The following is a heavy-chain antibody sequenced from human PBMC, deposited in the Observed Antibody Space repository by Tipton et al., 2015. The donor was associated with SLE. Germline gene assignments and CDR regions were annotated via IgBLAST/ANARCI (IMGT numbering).Heavy chain of an antibody. V-gene: IGHV1-18*01. D-gene: IGHD1-26*01. CDR1: GGTFSSYA. Sequence: QSGPEVKKPGSSVKVSCKASGGTFSSYAISWVRQAPGQGLEWMGWISAYNGNTNYAQKLQGRVTMTTGTSTSTAYMELRSLRSDDTAVYYCARAPNSGSFYFDYWGQGTLVTVSS. J-gene: IGHJ4*02. CDR2: ISAYNGNT. CDR3: ARAPNSGSFYFDY.